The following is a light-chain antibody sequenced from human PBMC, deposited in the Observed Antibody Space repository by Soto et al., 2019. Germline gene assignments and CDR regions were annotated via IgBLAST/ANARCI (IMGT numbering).Light chain of an antibody. CDR3: QTWGTGIRV. Sequence: QAVVTQSPSASASLGASVKFICTLSSGHSSYAIAWHRQQPEKGPRYLMKINSDGSHSKGDGIPDRFSGSSSGAERYLTISSLQSEDEADYYCQTWGTGIRVFGTGTKLTVL. CDR1: SGHSSYA. J-gene: IGLJ1*01. V-gene: IGLV4-69*01. CDR2: INSDGSH.